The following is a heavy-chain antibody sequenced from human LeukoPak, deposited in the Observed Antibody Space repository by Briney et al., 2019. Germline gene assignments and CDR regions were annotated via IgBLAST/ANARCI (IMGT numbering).Heavy chain of an antibody. CDR1: GFTFSSYA. Sequence: GGSLRLSCAASGFTFSSYAMHWVRQAPGKGLEWVAVISYDGSNKYYADSVKGRFTISRDNSKNTLYLQMNSLRAEDTAVYYCATYGNRGVRAFDICGQGTMVTVSS. CDR3: ATYGNRGVRAFDI. V-gene: IGHV3-30*04. CDR2: ISYDGSNK. D-gene: IGHD2/OR15-2a*01. J-gene: IGHJ3*02.